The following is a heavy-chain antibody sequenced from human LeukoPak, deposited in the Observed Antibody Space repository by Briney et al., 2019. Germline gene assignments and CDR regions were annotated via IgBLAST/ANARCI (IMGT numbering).Heavy chain of an antibody. CDR3: ASEYQLEY. Sequence: PGGSLRLSCTVSGFTVSSNSMSWVRQAPGKGLEWVSFIYSGTIHYSDSVKGRFTISRDNSKNTLYLQMNSLRAEDTAVYYCASEYQLEYWGQGTLVTVSS. CDR2: IYSGTI. J-gene: IGHJ4*02. D-gene: IGHD2-2*01. CDR1: GFTVSSNS. V-gene: IGHV3-53*01.